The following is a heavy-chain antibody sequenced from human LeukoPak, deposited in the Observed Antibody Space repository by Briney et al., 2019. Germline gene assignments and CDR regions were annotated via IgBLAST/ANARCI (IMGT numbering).Heavy chain of an antibody. J-gene: IGHJ4*02. D-gene: IGHD2-15*01. CDR1: GFTFSSYA. CDR2: LSGSGVTT. Sequence: GGSLRLSCAASGFTFSSYAMSWVRQAPGKGLEWVSALSGSGVTTYYADSVKGRFTISRDNSKNTLYLQMNSLRAEDTAVYYCAKDLVVVAATRPFDYWGQGTLVTVSS. V-gene: IGHV3-23*01. CDR3: AKDLVVVAATRPFDY.